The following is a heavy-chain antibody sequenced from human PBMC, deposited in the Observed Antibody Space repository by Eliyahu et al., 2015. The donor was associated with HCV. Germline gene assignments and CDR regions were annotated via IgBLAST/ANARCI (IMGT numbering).Heavy chain of an antibody. CDR3: ASGGGGIAVAGTGGWFDP. Sequence: QVQLQESGPGLVKPSETLSLTCTVSGGSITTYYWSWXRQPPGKGLEWIGYIHYSGSTNYNSSLKSRVTISVDTSKNQFSLNLTSVTAADTAVYYCASGGGGIAVAGTGGWFDPWGQGTLVTVSS. D-gene: IGHD6-19*01. CDR1: GGSITTYY. V-gene: IGHV4-59*01. CDR2: IHYSGST. J-gene: IGHJ5*02.